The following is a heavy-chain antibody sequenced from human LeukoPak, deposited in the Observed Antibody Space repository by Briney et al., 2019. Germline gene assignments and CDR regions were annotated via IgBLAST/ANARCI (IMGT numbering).Heavy chain of an antibody. V-gene: IGHV3-21*01. D-gene: IGHD3-10*02. J-gene: IGHJ6*04. CDR1: GFTFSNYE. CDR3: AELGITMIGGV. CDR2: ISTSSSYI. Sequence: GGSLRLSCAASGFTFSNYEMNWVRQAPGKGLEWVSSISTSSSYIYYADSVKGRFTISRDNAKNSLYLQMNSLRAEDTAVYYCAELGITMIGGVWGKGTTVTISS.